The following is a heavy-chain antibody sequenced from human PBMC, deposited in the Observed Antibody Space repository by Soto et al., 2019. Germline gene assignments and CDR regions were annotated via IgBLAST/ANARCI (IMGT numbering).Heavy chain of an antibody. CDR2: ISYDGSNK. CDR3: AKDLQWETTSGFGY. D-gene: IGHD1-26*01. Sequence: QVQLVESGGGVVQPGRSLRLSCAASGFTFSSYGMHWARQAPGKGLEWVAVISYDGSNKYYADAVKGRFTISRDNSKNTLYLQMTSLRAEDTAVYYCAKDLQWETTSGFGYWGQGTLVTVSS. CDR1: GFTFSSYG. V-gene: IGHV3-30*18. J-gene: IGHJ4*02.